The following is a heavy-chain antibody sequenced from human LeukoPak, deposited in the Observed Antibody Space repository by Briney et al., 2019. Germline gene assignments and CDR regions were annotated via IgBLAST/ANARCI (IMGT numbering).Heavy chain of an antibody. D-gene: IGHD3-22*01. V-gene: IGHV3-43*01. CDR3: AKDAYYYDSSGPTEEWYFDL. J-gene: IGHJ2*01. CDR1: GFTFDDYT. Sequence: PGGSLRLSCAASGFTFDDYTMHWVRQAPGKGLEWVSLISWDGGSTYYADSVKGRFTISRDNSKNSLYLQMNSLRTEDTALYYCAKDAYYYDSSGPTEEWYFDLWGRGTLVTVSS. CDR2: ISWDGGST.